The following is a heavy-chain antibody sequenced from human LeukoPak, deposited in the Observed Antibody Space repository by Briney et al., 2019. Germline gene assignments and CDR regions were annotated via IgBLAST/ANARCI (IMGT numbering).Heavy chain of an antibody. CDR2: ISYDGSNK. Sequence: GRSLRLSCAASGFTFSSYAMHWVRQAPGKGLEWVAVISYDGSNKYYADSVKGRFTISRDNSKNTLYLQMNSLRAEDTAVYHCARDPGSGWYLSYYGMDVWGQGTTVTVSS. V-gene: IGHV3-30-3*01. CDR3: ARDPGSGWYLSYYGMDV. J-gene: IGHJ6*02. CDR1: GFTFSSYA. D-gene: IGHD6-19*01.